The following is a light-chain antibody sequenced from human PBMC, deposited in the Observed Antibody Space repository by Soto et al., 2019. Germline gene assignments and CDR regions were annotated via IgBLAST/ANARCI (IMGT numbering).Light chain of an antibody. V-gene: IGKV3-11*01. CDR1: QSVSSY. CDR3: QQRSNWPGT. Sequence: EIVLTQSPATLSLSPGERATLSCRASQSVSSYLAWYQQKPGQAPRLLIYDASNRATGIPARFSGSGSGTDFTLTISSLVPEDSAVYYCQQRSNWPGTFGQGTMVEIK. J-gene: IGKJ1*01. CDR2: DAS.